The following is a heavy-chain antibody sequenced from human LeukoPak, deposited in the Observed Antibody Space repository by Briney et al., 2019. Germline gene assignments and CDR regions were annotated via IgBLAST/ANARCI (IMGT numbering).Heavy chain of an antibody. CDR1: GFTLSSYA. CDR3: ARGGDGYTLRY. D-gene: IGHD5-24*01. V-gene: IGHV3-23*01. CDR2: ISDTGNT. Sequence: GGSLRLSCAASGFTLSSYAMSWVRQAPGKGLEWVSAISDTGNTYHADSVKGRFTISRDSSKNTLFLQMGSLRTEDMAVYYCARGGDGYTLRYWGQGALVTVSS. J-gene: IGHJ4*02.